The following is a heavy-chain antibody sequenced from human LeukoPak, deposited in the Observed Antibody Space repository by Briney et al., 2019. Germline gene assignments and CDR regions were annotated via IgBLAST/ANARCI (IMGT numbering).Heavy chain of an antibody. CDR2: ISSSSSYI. Sequence: PGGSLRLPCAASGFTFSSYSMNWVRQAPGKGLEWVSSISSSSSYIYYADSVKGRFTISRDNAKNTLYLQMNSLRAEDAAVYYCARSLRYYYDSSGLGYWGQGTLVTVSS. CDR3: ARSLRYYYDSSGLGY. V-gene: IGHV3-21*01. CDR1: GFTFSSYS. D-gene: IGHD3-22*01. J-gene: IGHJ4*02.